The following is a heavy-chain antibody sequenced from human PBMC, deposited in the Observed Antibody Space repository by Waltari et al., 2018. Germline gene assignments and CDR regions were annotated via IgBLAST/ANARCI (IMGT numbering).Heavy chain of an antibody. D-gene: IGHD3-10*01. CDR2: IYYSGST. J-gene: IGHJ4*02. Sequence: QVQLQESGPGLVKPSETLSLTCTVSGGSMTTYYWSWIRQPPGNGLEWMGYIYYSGSTKSNPSLKSRVTISVDTSENQFSLKLTSVTAADTAVYYCARGRGNYPYWGQGTLVTVSS. CDR1: GGSMTTYY. V-gene: IGHV4-59*01. CDR3: ARGRGNYPY.